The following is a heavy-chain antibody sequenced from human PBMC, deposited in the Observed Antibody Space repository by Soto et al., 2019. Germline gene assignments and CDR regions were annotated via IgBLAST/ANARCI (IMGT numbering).Heavy chain of an antibody. J-gene: IGHJ4*02. D-gene: IGHD2-2*01. CDR3: ARDRGCSSTSCYAGRLDY. CDR2: IWYDGSNK. Sequence: QVQLVESGGGVVQPGRSLRLSCAASGFTFSSYGMHWVRQAPGKGLEWVAVIWYDGSNKYYADSVKGRFTISRDNSKNSLYLQLNRLRAEDTAVYYCARDRGCSSTSCYAGRLDYWGQGTLVTVSS. V-gene: IGHV3-33*01. CDR1: GFTFSSYG.